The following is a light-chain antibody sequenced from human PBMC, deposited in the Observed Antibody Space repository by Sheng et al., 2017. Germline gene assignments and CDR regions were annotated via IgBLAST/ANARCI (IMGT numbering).Light chain of an antibody. CDR1: QSVSSSY. Sequence: EIVLTQSPGTLSLSPGERATLSCRASQSVSSSYLAWYQQKPGQAPRLLIYGASSRATGIPDSFSGSGSGTDFTLTISSLQSEDFAVYYCQQCNNWPYTFGQGTKLEI. CDR2: GAS. CDR3: QQCNNWPYT. V-gene: IGKV3D-20*02. J-gene: IGKJ2*01.